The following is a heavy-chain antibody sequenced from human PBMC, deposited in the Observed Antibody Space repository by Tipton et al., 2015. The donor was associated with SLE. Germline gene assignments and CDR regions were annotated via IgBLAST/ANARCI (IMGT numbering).Heavy chain of an antibody. Sequence: TLSLTCAVYGGSFSGYYWTWIRQPPGKGLEWIGEINHGGSTNYNPSLKSRVIISLDTSRNHFSLKLTSVTAADTAVYFCARYANWGQLHYFDYWGQGTLVTVSS. V-gene: IGHV4-34*01. CDR2: INHGGST. D-gene: IGHD7-27*01. CDR3: ARYANWGQLHYFDY. J-gene: IGHJ4*02. CDR1: GGSFSGYY.